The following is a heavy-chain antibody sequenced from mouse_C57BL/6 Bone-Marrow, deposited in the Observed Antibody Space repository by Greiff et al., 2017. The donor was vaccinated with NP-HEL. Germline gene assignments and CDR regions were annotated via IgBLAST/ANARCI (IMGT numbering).Heavy chain of an antibody. CDR2: IYPGGGYT. CDR1: GYTFTNYW. Sequence: VQLQESGAELVRPGTSVKMSCKASGYTFTNYWIGWAKQRPGHGLEWIGDIYPGGGYTNYNEKFKGKATLTADKSSSTAYMQFSRLTSEDSAIYYCARIGYYWYFDVWGTGTTVTVSS. V-gene: IGHV1-63*01. CDR3: ARIGYYWYFDV. J-gene: IGHJ1*03. D-gene: IGHD2-2*01.